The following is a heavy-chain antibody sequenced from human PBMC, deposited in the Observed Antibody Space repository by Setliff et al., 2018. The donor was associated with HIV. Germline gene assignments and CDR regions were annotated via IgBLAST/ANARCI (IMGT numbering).Heavy chain of an antibody. CDR3: ARGAYYYESSGYPRDPFDI. J-gene: IGHJ3*02. CDR1: GYTLTEVS. Sequence: ASVKVSCKVSGYTLTEVSMHWVRQAPGQGLQWVGWINPNSGGTKYAQKFQGRVTMTRDTSISTAYMELTRLGYDDTAVYYCARGAYYYESSGYPRDPFDIWGQGTMVTVSS. V-gene: IGHV1-2*02. CDR2: INPNSGGT. D-gene: IGHD3-22*01.